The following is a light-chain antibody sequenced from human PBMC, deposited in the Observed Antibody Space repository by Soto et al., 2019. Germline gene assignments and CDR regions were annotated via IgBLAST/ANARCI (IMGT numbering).Light chain of an antibody. CDR2: KAS. V-gene: IGKV1-5*03. J-gene: IGKJ1*01. Sequence: DIQMTQSPSTLSASVGDRVTITCRASQSISSLAWYQQKPGKAPKLLIYKASGLQSGVPSRFSGSGSGTEFTLTISSLQPDDFVTYYCQQYNSLWTFGQGTKVEIK. CDR1: QSISS. CDR3: QQYNSLWT.